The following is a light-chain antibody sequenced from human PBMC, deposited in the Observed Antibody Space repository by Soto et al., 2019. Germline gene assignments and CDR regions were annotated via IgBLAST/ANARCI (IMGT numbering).Light chain of an antibody. CDR3: QQRSNWL. Sequence: ESLLTQSPRTLSLSPRERATLSCRASQSVRSNFLAWYQQKPGQAPRLLIYGASNRATGIPDRFSGSGSGTDFTLTITRLEPEDFAMYYCQQRSNWLFGPGTKVDIK. CDR1: QSVRSNF. V-gene: IGKV3D-20*02. J-gene: IGKJ3*01. CDR2: GAS.